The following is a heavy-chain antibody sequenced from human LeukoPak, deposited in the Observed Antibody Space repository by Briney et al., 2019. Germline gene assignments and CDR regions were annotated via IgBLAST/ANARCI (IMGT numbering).Heavy chain of an antibody. J-gene: IGHJ4*02. CDR1: GGTFSSYG. D-gene: IGHD4-17*01. CDR3: TRGFSRSTTVTSDFDY. Sequence: SVKVSCKASGGTFSSYGFSWVRQAPGQGLEWMGRIIPILGRANYAQKFQGRVTITADKSTSTAYLELSSLRSDDTAVYYCTRGFSRSTTVTSDFDYWGQGTLVTVS. CDR2: IIPILGRA. V-gene: IGHV1-69*04.